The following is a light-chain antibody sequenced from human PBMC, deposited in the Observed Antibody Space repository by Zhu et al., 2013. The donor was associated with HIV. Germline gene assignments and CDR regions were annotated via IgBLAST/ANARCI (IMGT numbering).Light chain of an antibody. CDR1: QPISTW. CDR3: QQYDTYPLS. J-gene: IGKJ4*01. Sequence: AIRMTQSPSSLSASTGDRVTITCRASQPISTWLAWYQSKPGRAPNLLIYAASSLHTGVPSKFSGSGSGTVFTLTIGCLQPEDFATYYCQQYDTYPLSFGGGTKLQLK. V-gene: IGKV1-8*01. CDR2: AAS.